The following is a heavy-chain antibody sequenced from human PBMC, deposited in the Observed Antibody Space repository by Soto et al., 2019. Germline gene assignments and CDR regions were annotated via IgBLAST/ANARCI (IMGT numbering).Heavy chain of an antibody. Sequence: GGSLRLSCAASGFTFTSYGMHWVRQAPGKGLEWVALMSYDGSNKYYADSVKGRFTISRDTSKNTLYLQMNSLRAEDTAVYYCANSRYDYIWGTYRYFDYWGQGTLVTVSS. D-gene: IGHD3-16*02. J-gene: IGHJ4*02. CDR2: MSYDGSNK. CDR1: GFTFTSYG. CDR3: ANSRYDYIWGTYRYFDY. V-gene: IGHV3-30*18.